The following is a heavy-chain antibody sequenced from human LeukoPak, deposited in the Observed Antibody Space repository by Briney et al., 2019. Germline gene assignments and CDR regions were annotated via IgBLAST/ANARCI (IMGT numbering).Heavy chain of an antibody. CDR2: IRSKANNYAT. J-gene: IGHJ4*02. D-gene: IGHD5-18*01. V-gene: IGHV3-73*01. CDR3: TTLGYSYGYPDC. CDR1: GFTFTTYW. Sequence: GGSLRLSCAASGFTFTTYWMSWVRQAPGKGLEWVGRIRSKANNYATAYAAPMKGRFTISRDDSKNTAYLQMNSLKTEDTAVYYCTTLGYSYGYPDCWGQGTLVTVSS.